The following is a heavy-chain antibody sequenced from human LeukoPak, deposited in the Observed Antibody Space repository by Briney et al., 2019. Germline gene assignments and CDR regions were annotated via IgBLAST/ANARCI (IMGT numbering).Heavy chain of an antibody. CDR2: IYISGST. Sequence: SETLSLTCTVSGGSISIYYWSWIRQPAGKGLEWIGRIYISGSTNYNPSLKSRVTMSVDTSKNQFSLKLSSVTAADTAVYYCTRGSIAYYYMDVWGKGTTVTISS. D-gene: IGHD3-22*01. V-gene: IGHV4-4*07. CDR1: GGSISIYY. CDR3: TRGSIAYYYMDV. J-gene: IGHJ6*03.